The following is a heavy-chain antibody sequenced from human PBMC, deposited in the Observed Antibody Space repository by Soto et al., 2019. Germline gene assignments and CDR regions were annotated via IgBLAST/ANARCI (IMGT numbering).Heavy chain of an antibody. V-gene: IGHV5-51*01. D-gene: IGHD2-2*01. CDR3: ARRGYCSSTSCYPSLYYYGMDV. J-gene: IGHJ6*02. CDR1: GYSFTSYW. CDR2: IYPGDSDT. Sequence: GESLKISCKGSGYSFTSYWIGWVRQMPGKGLEWMGIIYPGDSDTRYSPSFQGQVTISADKSISTAYLQWSSLKASDTAMYYCARRGYCSSTSCYPSLYYYGMDVWGQGTTVTVSS.